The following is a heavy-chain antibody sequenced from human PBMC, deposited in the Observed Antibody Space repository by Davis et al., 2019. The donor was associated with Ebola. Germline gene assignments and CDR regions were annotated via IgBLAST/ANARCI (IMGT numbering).Heavy chain of an antibody. CDR2: ISADAAST. J-gene: IGHJ4*02. D-gene: IGHD3-10*01. V-gene: IGHV3-23*01. CDR1: GFTFSGYA. Sequence: GESLKISCEASGFTFSGYALSWVRQAPGKGLEWLSAISADAASTYYADSVKGRFTISRDISTNTVYLQMSSLGVADTALYYCARELGYGSGVDYWGQGTLVTVSS. CDR3: ARELGYGSGVDY.